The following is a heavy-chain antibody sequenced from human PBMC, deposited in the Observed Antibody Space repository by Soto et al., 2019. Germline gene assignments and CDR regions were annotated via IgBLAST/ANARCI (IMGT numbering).Heavy chain of an antibody. CDR1: GGSISSGAYS. D-gene: IGHD3-22*01. V-gene: IGHV4-30-2*01. CDR2: IYHSGSA. J-gene: IGHJ3*02. CDR3: ARGPYDSSGFYSAFDI. Sequence: SETLSLTCAVSGGSISSGAYSWSWIRQPPGKGLEWIGSIYHSGSAYYSPSLESRVTVSVDRSKNQFSLKLSSVTAADTAVFYCARGPYDSSGFYSAFDIWGPGTMVTVSS.